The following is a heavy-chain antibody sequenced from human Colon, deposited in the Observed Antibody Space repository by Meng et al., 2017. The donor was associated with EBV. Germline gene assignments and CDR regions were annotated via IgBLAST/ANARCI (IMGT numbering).Heavy chain of an antibody. CDR3: ARVRVIPAAVGFDY. Sequence: VGVEELGPGAGGPSGALSLPCAVSCGSIDTRYWWSWVRQPPGKGLEWIGEIYRGGGTNYNPSFKSRVTISVDTSNNHFSLKLSYVTAADTAVYYCARVRVIPAAVGFDYWGQGTLVTVSS. J-gene: IGHJ4*02. CDR2: IYRGGGT. V-gene: IGHV4-4*02. CDR1: CGSIDTRYW. D-gene: IGHD2-2*01.